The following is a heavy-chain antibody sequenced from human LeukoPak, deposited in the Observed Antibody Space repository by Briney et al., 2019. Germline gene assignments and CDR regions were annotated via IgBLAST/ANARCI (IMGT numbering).Heavy chain of an antibody. CDR1: GGSISSSSYY. Sequence: SETLSLTCTVSGGSISSSSYYWGWIRQPPGKGLEWIGSIYYSGSTYYDPSLKRRVTISVDTSKNQFSLKLSSVTAADTAVYYCARHLKPHSYYGSGSYYLWGQGTLVTVSS. CDR2: IYYSGST. D-gene: IGHD3-10*01. V-gene: IGHV4-39*01. CDR3: ARHLKPHSYYGSGSYYL. J-gene: IGHJ5*02.